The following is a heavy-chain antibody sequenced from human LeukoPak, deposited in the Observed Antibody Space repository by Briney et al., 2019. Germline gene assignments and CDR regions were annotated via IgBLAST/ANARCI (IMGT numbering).Heavy chain of an antibody. D-gene: IGHD3-9*01. V-gene: IGHV3-23*01. CDR1: GFTFSSYA. Sequence: GGSLRLSCAASGFTFSSYAMSSVRQAPGKGLEWVSAISGSGGSTYYADSVKGRFTISRDNSKNTLYLQMNSLRAEDTAVYYCTRLGGSNYDILTGYYNWGQGTLVTVSS. CDR3: TRLGGSNYDILTGYYN. J-gene: IGHJ4*02. CDR2: ISGSGGST.